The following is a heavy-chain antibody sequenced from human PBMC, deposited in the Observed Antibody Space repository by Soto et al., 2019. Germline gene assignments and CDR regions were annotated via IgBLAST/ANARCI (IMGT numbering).Heavy chain of an antibody. D-gene: IGHD3-22*01. Sequence: QVQLVQSGAEVKKPGASVKVSCKASGYTFTSYGISWVRQAPGQGREWMGWISAYNGNTNYAQKLQGRVTMTTDTSTSTAYMELRSLRSDETAVYYCARDGFPSYYDDSSARWYYYGMDVWGQGTTVTVSS. V-gene: IGHV1-18*04. CDR2: ISAYNGNT. CDR3: ARDGFPSYYDDSSARWYYYGMDV. J-gene: IGHJ6*02. CDR1: GYTFTSYG.